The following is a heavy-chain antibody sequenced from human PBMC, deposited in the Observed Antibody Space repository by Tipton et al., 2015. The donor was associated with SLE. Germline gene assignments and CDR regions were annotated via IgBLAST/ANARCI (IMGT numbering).Heavy chain of an antibody. V-gene: IGHV4-61*02. CDR2: IYTSGST. CDR1: DGSISSGSYY. Sequence: TLSLTCTVSDGSISSGSYYWSWIRQPAGKGLEWIGRIYTSGSTNYNPSLKSRVTISVDTSKNQFSLKLSSVTAADTAVYYCARERLYSSSWFSYWGQGTLVTVSS. CDR3: ARERLYSSSWFSY. J-gene: IGHJ4*02. D-gene: IGHD6-13*01.